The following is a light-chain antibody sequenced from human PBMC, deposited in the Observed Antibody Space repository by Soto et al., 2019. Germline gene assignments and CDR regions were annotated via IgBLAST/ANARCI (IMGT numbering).Light chain of an antibody. J-gene: IGKJ4*01. CDR2: DAS. CDR3: QQRSDWPSN. CDR1: QSVGSY. Sequence: EIVLTQSPVTLSLSPGERATLSCRASQSVGSYFAWYQQKPGQAPRLLIYDASSRATGIPARFSGSGSGTDFTLTISSLEAEDFAVYYCQQRSDWPSNFGGGNRVEIK. V-gene: IGKV3-11*01.